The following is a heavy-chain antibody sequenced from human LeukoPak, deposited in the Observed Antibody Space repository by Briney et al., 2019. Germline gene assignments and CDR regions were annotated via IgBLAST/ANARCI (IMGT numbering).Heavy chain of an antibody. J-gene: IGHJ6*02. D-gene: IGHD3-16*01. Sequence: SVKVSCKASGNSISNYAVSWVRQAPGQGFEWMGGIIPISGTADYAQKFQGRVTITADQSTGTTYMALSSLKSEDTATYYCTTRACHAGGCSSSFYYYYGLHFWGQGTTVSVSS. CDR1: GNSISNYA. CDR3: TTRACHAGGCSSSFYYYYGLHF. V-gene: IGHV1-69*01. CDR2: IIPISGTA.